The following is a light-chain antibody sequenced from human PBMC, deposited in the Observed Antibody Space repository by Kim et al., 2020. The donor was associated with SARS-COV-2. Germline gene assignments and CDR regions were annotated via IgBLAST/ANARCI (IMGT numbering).Light chain of an antibody. CDR1: QNSKSW. CDR2: KAS. CDR3: QQYNSYPWT. V-gene: IGKV1-5*03. Sequence: DIQMTQSPSTLSASIGDRVTITCRASQNSKSWLAWYQQKPGKAPTLLIYKASNLESGVPSRFSGSGSGTEFSLTISTLQPDDFATYYCQQYNSYPWTFGQGTKVDIK. J-gene: IGKJ1*01.